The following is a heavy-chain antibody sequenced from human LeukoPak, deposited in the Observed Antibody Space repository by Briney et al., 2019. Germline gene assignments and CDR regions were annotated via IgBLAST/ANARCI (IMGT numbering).Heavy chain of an antibody. D-gene: IGHD3-3*01. CDR1: GGTFSSYT. CDR3: ARESNYDFGSLGVRSPQSDY. J-gene: IGHJ4*02. V-gene: IGHV1-69*04. Sequence: SVKVSXKASGGTFSSYTISWVRQAPGQGLEWIGRIIPILGIANYAQKFQGRVTIPADKCTSTPYMELSSLRSEDTAVYYCARESNYDFGSLGVRSPQSDYWGQGTLVTVSS. CDR2: IIPILGIA.